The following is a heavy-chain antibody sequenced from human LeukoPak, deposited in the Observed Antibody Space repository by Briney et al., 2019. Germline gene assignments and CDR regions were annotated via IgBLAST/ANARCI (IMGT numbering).Heavy chain of an antibody. V-gene: IGHV1-69*13. D-gene: IGHD3-9*01. CDR2: IIPIFGTA. J-gene: IGHJ3*02. CDR3: ATDITYDILTGYSNDAFDI. CDR1: GYTFTGYY. Sequence: ASVKVSCKASGYTFTGYYMHWVRQAPGQGLEWMGGIIPIFGTANYAQKFQGRVTITADESTSTAYMELSSLRSEDTAVYYCATDITYDILTGYSNDAFDIWGQGTMVTVSS.